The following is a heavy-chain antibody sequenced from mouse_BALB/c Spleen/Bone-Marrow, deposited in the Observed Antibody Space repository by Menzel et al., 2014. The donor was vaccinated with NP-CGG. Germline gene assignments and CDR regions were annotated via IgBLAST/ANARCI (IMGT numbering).Heavy chain of an antibody. D-gene: IGHD2-3*01. CDR1: GDSITSGY. CDR3: ATYEGFYFDY. V-gene: IGHV3-8*02. J-gene: IGHJ2*01. Sequence: EAQQQQSGPSLVKPSQTLSLTCSVTGDSITSGYWNWIRKFPGNKLEYMGYISYSGSTYYSPSLKRRISITRDTSKNQYYLQLNSVTTEDTATYYCATYEGFYFDYWGQGTTLTVSS. CDR2: ISYSGST.